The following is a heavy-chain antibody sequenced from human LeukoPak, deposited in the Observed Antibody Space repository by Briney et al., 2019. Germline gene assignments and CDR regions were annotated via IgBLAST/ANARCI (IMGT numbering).Heavy chain of an antibody. D-gene: IGHD7-27*01. CDR2: IYYSGST. V-gene: IGHV4-31*03. CDR3: LLGTGPFDP. Sequence: SETLSLTCTVSGGFISSGGYYWTWIRQRPGKGLEYIGYIYYSGSTYYNPSLGSRIAISIDTSNNRFSLDLTSVTAADTAVYYCLLGTGPFDPWGQGIMVTVSS. CDR1: GGFISSGGYY. J-gene: IGHJ5*02.